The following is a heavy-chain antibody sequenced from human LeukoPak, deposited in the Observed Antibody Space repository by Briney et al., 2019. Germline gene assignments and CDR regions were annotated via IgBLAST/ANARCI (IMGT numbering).Heavy chain of an antibody. V-gene: IGHV3-30*04. CDR2: ISYDGSTK. Sequence: GTSLRLSCAASGPTFSNYAYHWVGQAPGKGLGGVAVISYDGSTKYYADSVKGRFTISRDNSKNTLYLQVNSLRPEDTAIYYCAREGTYFFASGSFQGYYFDYWGQGTLVTVSS. D-gene: IGHD3-10*01. CDR3: AREGTYFFASGSFQGYYFDY. CDR1: GPTFSNYA. J-gene: IGHJ4*02.